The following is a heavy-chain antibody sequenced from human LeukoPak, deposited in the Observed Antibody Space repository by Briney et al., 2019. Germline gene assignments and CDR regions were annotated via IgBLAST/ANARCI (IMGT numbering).Heavy chain of an antibody. CDR3: ARGPGYNWSDDRSGRRFDP. CDR1: GGSISSSNW. J-gene: IGHJ5*02. CDR2: IYHSGST. D-gene: IGHD1-1*01. V-gene: IGHV4-4*02. Sequence: SETLSLTCAVSGGSISSSNWWSWVRQPPGKGLEWIGEIYHSGSTNYNPSLKSRVTISVDKSKNQFSLKLSSVTAADTAVYYCARGPGYNWSDDRSGRRFDPWGQGTLVTVSS.